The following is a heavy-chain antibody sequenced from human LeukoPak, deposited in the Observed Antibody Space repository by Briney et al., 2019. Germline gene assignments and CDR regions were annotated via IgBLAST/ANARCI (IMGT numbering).Heavy chain of an antibody. D-gene: IGHD3-22*01. J-gene: IGHJ6*02. V-gene: IGHV1-8*01. CDR2: MNLNNDNT. Sequence: ASVKVSCKASGYTFSSYEINWVRQAPGQGLEWMGWMNLNNDNTHYAHQFQGRVTMTEDTSTDTAYMELSSLRSEDTAVYYCAGVVVVPYYYYGMDVWGQGTTVTVSS. CDR1: GYTFSSYE. CDR3: AGVVVVPYYYYGMDV.